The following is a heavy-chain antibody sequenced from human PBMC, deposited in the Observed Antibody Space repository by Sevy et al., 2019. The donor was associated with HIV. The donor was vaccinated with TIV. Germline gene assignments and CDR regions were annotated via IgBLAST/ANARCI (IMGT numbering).Heavy chain of an antibody. CDR3: ASLRPRAAADY. V-gene: IGHV4-38-2*01. CDR2: IYHSGST. CDR1: GYSISSGYY. D-gene: IGHD6-13*01. J-gene: IGHJ4*02. Sequence: SEILSLTCAVSGYSISSGYYWGWIRQPPGKGLEWIGSIYHSGSTYYNPSLKSRVTISVDTSKNQFSLKLSSVTAADTAVYYCASLRPRAAADYWGQGTLVTVSS.